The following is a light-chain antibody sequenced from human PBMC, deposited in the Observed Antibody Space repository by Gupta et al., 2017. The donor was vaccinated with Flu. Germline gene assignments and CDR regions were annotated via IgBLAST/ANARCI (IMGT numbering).Light chain of an antibody. Sequence: SLGERATINCKSSQGVLYDSTEKDYLSWYQQKPGQPPKLLISWATTRESGVPDRFSASGSGTDFTLTIASLQAEDVAVYYCQQYYDVPFTFGGGTKVEIK. J-gene: IGKJ4*01. CDR3: QQYYDVPFT. CDR2: WAT. CDR1: QGVLYDSTEKDY. V-gene: IGKV4-1*01.